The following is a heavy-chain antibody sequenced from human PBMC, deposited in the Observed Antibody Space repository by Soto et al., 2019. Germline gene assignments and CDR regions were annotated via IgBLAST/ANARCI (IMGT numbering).Heavy chain of an antibody. Sequence: SETLSLTCTVSGGSISSSSYYWGWIRQPPGKGLEWIGSIYYSGSTYYNPSLKSRVTISVDTSKNQFSLKLSSVTAADTAVYYCASLTGDIVVVPAAMTGEKYYFDYWGQGTLVTVSS. CDR3: ASLTGDIVVVPAAMTGEKYYFDY. V-gene: IGHV4-39*01. CDR2: IYYSGST. CDR1: GGSISSSSYY. J-gene: IGHJ4*02. D-gene: IGHD2-2*01.